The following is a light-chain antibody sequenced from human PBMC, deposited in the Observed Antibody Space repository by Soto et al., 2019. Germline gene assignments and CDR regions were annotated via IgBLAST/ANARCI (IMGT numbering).Light chain of an antibody. CDR2: KAS. V-gene: IGKV1-5*03. Sequence: DIQMTQYPSTLSASVGDRVSINCRASQSISAWLAWYQQKPGKAPRLLIYKASTLEIGVPSRFSGSGSGTEFTLTISSLQPDDVATYYCQQYNDHSWTFGQGAKVDIK. CDR3: QQYNDHSWT. CDR1: QSISAW. J-gene: IGKJ1*01.